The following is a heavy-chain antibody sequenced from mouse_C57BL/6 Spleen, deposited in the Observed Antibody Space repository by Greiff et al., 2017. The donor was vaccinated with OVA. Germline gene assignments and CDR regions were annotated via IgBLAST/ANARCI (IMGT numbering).Heavy chain of an antibody. CDR3: ARSIYDYQAWFAY. CDR1: GYTFTDYY. D-gene: IGHD2-4*01. J-gene: IGHJ3*01. V-gene: IGHV1-19*01. Sequence: EVKLEESGPVLVKPGASVKMSCKASGYTFTDYYMNWVKQSHGKSLEWIGVINPYNGGTSYNQKFKGKATLTVDKSSSTAYMELNSLTSEDSAVYYCARSIYDYQAWFAYWGQGTLVTVSA. CDR2: INPYNGGT.